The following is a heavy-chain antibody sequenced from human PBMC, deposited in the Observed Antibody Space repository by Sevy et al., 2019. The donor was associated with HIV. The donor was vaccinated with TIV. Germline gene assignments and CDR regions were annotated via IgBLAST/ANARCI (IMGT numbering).Heavy chain of an antibody. CDR3: ARHCSGGSCYSLLPHYYYGMDV. CDR2: IKEDGSVR. V-gene: IGHV3-7*01. D-gene: IGHD2-15*01. Sequence: GGSLRLSFAASGFTFNMYWMTWVRQAPGKGLEWVANIKEDGSVRNYLDSVKGRFTISRDNAKESLYLQINSLRAEDTAVYYCARHCSGGSCYSLLPHYYYGMDVWGQGTTVTVSS. CDR1: GFTFNMYW. J-gene: IGHJ6*02.